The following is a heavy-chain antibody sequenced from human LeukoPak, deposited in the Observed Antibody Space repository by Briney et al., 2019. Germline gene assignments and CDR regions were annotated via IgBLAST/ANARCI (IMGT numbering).Heavy chain of an antibody. V-gene: IGHV4-39*01. CDR3: ARRITIFRGAFDI. CDR1: GVSITNSDYY. CDR2: IYYSGST. D-gene: IGHD3-3*01. Sequence: SETLSLTCPVSGVSITNSDYYWGWIRQPPGKGLEWIATIYYSGSTYYNPSLKSRVTISVDTSKNQFSLKLSSVTAADTAVYYCARRITIFRGAFDIWGQGTMVTVSS. J-gene: IGHJ3*02.